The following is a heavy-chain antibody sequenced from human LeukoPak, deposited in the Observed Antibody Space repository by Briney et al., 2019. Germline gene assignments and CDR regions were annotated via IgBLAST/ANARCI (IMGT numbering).Heavy chain of an antibody. V-gene: IGHV3-21*01. CDR3: ARGSSSWYYFDY. D-gene: IGHD6-13*01. CDR1: GFIFSSYA. J-gene: IGHJ4*02. Sequence: GGSLRLSCAASGFIFSSYAMSWVRQAPGKGLEWVSFISSSSSYIYYADSVKGRFTISRDNAKNSLYLQMNSLRAEDTAVYYCARGSSSWYYFDYWGQGTLVTVSS. CDR2: ISSSSSYI.